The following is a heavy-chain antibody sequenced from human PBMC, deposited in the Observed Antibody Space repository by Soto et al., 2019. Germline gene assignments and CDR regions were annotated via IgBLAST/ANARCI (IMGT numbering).Heavy chain of an antibody. CDR1: GFNSSRVG. D-gene: IGHD5-12*01. CDR3: ARGEMATNDAFDI. V-gene: IGHV3-33*07. CDR2: IWYDGSNK. Sequence: LSGGAWGFNSSRVGVAGLRQAPGKGLEWVAVIWYDGSNKYYADSVKGRFTISRDNSKNTLYLQRNSLRAEDTAVYYSARGEMATNDAFDIWGQATMVTVSS. J-gene: IGHJ3*02.